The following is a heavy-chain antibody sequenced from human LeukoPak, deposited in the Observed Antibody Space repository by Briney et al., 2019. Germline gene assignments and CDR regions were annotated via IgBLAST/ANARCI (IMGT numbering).Heavy chain of an antibody. CDR2: ISYDGSNK. CDR1: GDSISSSHW. V-gene: IGHV3-30*18. J-gene: IGHJ5*02. D-gene: IGHD3-10*01. Sequence: LSLTCAVSGDSISSSHWWSWVRQSPGKGLEWVAVISYDGSNKYYADSVKGRFAISRDNSKNSLYLQMNSLRAEDTALYYCAKEGTRGVWFGPQWGWFDPWGQGTLVTVSS. CDR3: AKEGTRGVWFGPQWGWFDP.